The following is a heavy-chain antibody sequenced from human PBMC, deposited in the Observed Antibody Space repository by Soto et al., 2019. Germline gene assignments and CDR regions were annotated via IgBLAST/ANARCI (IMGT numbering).Heavy chain of an antibody. CDR1: GFPSSAAY. J-gene: IGHJ2*01. V-gene: IGHV3-15*01. Sequence: EVQLVESGGGLVKSGGSLRLSCAASGFPSSAAYMSWVRQGPGKGLSWAGRIKSKNDGGATEYAASVKGRFTISRDESRNTLYLQMDGLKTEDTAMYYCTTTIVLESSTSRRYDLWGRGTLVTVSS. CDR3: TTTIVLESSTSRRYDL. CDR2: IKSKNDGGAT. D-gene: IGHD2-21*01.